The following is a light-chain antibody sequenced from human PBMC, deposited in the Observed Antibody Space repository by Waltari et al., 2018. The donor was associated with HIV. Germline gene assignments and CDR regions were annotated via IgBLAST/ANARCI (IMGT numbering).Light chain of an antibody. CDR3: SSFAGTHKL. CDR2: EVT. CDR1: NSDIRDYNY. V-gene: IGLV2-8*01. Sequence: QSALTQSPSASGSPGQSVNIPCSGANSDIRDYNYVSWYQQHSDRPPKLIICEVTKRPSGVPDLFSGSKSGNTASLFVSGLQPEDEATYFCSSFAGTHKLFGGGTKLTVL. J-gene: IGLJ2*01.